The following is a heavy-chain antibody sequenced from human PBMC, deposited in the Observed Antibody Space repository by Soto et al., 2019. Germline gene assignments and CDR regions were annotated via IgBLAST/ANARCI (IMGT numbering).Heavy chain of an antibody. CDR2: INPNGGVT. V-gene: IGHV1-2*04. CDR1: GDSFNDYY. J-gene: IGHJ6*03. D-gene: IGHD1-26*01. CDR3: ARESVGATATLDYYYFYMDV. Sequence: QVQLVQSGAEVRKPGASVTVSCRSSGDSFNDYYIHWVRQAPGQGFEWMGWINPNGGVTKYAQKCQGWVSVTRDTSIRTGYVQLSRLRSDDTAVYYCARESVGATATLDYYYFYMDVWGTGTTVTVSS.